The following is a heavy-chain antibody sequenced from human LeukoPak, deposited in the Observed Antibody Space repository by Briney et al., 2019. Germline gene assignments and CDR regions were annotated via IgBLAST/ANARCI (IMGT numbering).Heavy chain of an antibody. CDR1: GGSISSYY. CDR2: IYYSGST. CDR3: ARVILTSKYYYDSSGYLYYFDY. D-gene: IGHD3-22*01. V-gene: IGHV4-39*07. J-gene: IGHJ4*02. Sequence: PSETLSLTCTISGGSISSYYWGWIRQPPGKGLEWIGSIYYSGSTYYNPSLKSRVTISVDTSKNQFSLKLSSVTAADTAVYYCARVILTSKYYYDSSGYLYYFDYWGQGTLVTVSS.